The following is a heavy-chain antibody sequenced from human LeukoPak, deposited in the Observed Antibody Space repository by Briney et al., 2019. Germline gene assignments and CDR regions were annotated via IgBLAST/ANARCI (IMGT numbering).Heavy chain of an antibody. CDR2: IYPGDSDT. J-gene: IGHJ4*02. CDR3: ARAGAAAANYFDY. Sequence: GESLKISCEGSGYTFTSYWIAWVRQMPGKGLEWMGIIYPGDSDTRYSPSFQGQVTISADKSISTAYLQWSSLKASDTAMYYCARAGAAAANYFDYWGQGTLVTVSS. V-gene: IGHV5-51*01. D-gene: IGHD6-13*01. CDR1: GYTFTSYW.